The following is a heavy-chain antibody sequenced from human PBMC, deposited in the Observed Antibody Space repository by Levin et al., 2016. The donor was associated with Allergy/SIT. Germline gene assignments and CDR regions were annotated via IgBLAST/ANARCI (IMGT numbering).Heavy chain of an antibody. CDR3: ASFGTTVFGEFAEYSPLIRFDY. V-gene: IGHV4-39*01. CDR2: IYYSGST. Sequence: SETLSLTCAVYGGSFSGYYWGWIRQPPGKGLEWIGSIYYSGSTYYNPSLKSRVTISVDTSKNQFSLKLSSVTAADTAVYYCASFGTTVFGEFAEYSPLIRFDYWGQGTLVTVSS. J-gene: IGHJ4*02. CDR1: GGSFSGYY. D-gene: IGHD3-10*02.